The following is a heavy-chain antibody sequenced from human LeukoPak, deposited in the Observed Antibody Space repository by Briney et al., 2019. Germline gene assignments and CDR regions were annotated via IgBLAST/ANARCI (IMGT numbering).Heavy chain of an antibody. CDR3: ARDNWNHAFDY. D-gene: IGHD1-14*01. CDR1: GFTFRSYN. J-gene: IGHJ4*02. CDR2: ISSSSSTI. Sequence: GGSLRLSCAASGFTFRSYNMNWVRQAPGKGLEWVSYISSSSSTIYYADSVKGRFTISRDNAKNSLYLQRNSLRAEDTAVYYCARDNWNHAFDYSGQGALVTASP. V-gene: IGHV3-48*04.